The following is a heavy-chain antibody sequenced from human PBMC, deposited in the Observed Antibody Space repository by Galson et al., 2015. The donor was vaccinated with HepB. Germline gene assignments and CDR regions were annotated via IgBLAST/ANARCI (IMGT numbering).Heavy chain of an antibody. CDR2: INPNSGGT. V-gene: IGHV1-2*02. J-gene: IGHJ3*02. Sequence: SVKVSCKASGYTFTGYYVHWVRQAPGQGLECMGWINPNSGGTNYAQKFQGRVTMTRDTSLSTAYMELSRLRSDDTAVYFCARSSGIRYLDWLSGAFDIWGQGTMVTVSS. D-gene: IGHD3-9*01. CDR1: GYTFTGYY. CDR3: ARSSGIRYLDWLSGAFDI.